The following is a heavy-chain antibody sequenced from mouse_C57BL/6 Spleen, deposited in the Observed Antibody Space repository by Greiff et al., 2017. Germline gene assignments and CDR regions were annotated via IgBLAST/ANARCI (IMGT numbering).Heavy chain of an antibody. CDR2: IDPSDSYT. V-gene: IGHV1-69*01. CDR1: GYTFTSYW. D-gene: IGHD3-2*02. CDR3: ARGDSSGPSFAY. Sequence: QVQLQQPGAELVMPGASVKLSCKASGYTFTSYWMHWVKQRPGQGLEWIGEIDPSDSYTNYNQKFKGKSTLTVDKSSSTAYMQLSSLTSEDSAVYYCARGDSSGPSFAYWGQGTLVTVSA. J-gene: IGHJ3*01.